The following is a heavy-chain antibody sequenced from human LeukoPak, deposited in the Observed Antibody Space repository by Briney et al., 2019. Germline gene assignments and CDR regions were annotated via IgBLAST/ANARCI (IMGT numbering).Heavy chain of an antibody. V-gene: IGHV3-23*01. CDR1: GFTFSSYA. Sequence: PGGSLRLSCAAPGFTFSSYAMSWVRQAPGKGVERVSSMSVSGGSTYYADSVKGRFTISRDNSKDTLYLQMNSLRPEDTAVYYCAKVRVGTAHFDYWGQGTLVTVSS. CDR2: MSVSGGST. J-gene: IGHJ4*02. CDR3: AKVRVGTAHFDY. D-gene: IGHD2-15*01.